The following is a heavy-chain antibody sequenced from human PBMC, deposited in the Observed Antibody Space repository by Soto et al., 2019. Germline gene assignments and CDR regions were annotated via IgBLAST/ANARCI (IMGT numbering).Heavy chain of an antibody. D-gene: IGHD3-22*01. CDR3: ARGRRGYYDSSGYFY. CDR1: GGSFSGYY. CDR2: INHSGST. Sequence: SETLSLTCAVYGGSFSGYYWSWIRQPPGKGLEWIGEINHSGSTNYSPSLKSRVTISVDTSKNQFSLKLSSVTAADTAVCYCARGRRGYYDSSGYFYWGQGTLVTVSS. V-gene: IGHV4-34*01. J-gene: IGHJ4*02.